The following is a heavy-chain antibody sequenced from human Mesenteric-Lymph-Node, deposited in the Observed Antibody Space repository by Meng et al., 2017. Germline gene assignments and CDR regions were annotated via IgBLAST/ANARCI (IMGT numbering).Heavy chain of an antibody. V-gene: IGHV3-23*01. CDR2: INGGGGYT. CDR3: AKSSSRGYDALDK. CDR1: GFTVSSNY. J-gene: IGHJ3*02. D-gene: IGHD3-22*01. Sequence: GESLKISCAASGFTVSSNYMIWVRQTPGMGLEWVSTINGGGGYTYYADSVKGRFTISRDNSKNTHYLHMNRLSAEDTAVYYCAKSSSRGYDALDKWGQGTMVTVSS.